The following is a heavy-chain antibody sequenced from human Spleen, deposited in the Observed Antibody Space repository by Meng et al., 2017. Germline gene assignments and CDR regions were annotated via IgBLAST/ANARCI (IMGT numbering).Heavy chain of an antibody. J-gene: IGHJ4*01. CDR2: ISESGAGT. Sequence: GGSLRLSCAASGFTFSSYTMSWVRQAPGKGLEWVSSISESGAGTYYAESVKGRFTISRDNSKNTLYLQMNSLRAEDTAIYYCAKLTAGGSGYWGHGELVNGAS. CDR3: AKLTAGGSGY. D-gene: IGHD1-26*01. V-gene: IGHV3-23*01. CDR1: GFTFSSYT.